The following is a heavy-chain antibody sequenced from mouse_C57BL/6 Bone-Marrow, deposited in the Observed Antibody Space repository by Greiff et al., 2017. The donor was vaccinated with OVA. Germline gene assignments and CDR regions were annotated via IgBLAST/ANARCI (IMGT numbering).Heavy chain of an antibody. CDR2: IYPRSGNT. V-gene: IGHV1-81*01. CDR3: ARYSRCYSALDY. Sequence: QVQLQQSGPELARPGASVKLSCKASGYTFTSYGISWVKQRTGQGLEWIGEIYPRSGNTYYNEKFKGKATLTADKSSSTAYMELRSLTSEDAAVXFCARYSRCYSALDYWGQGTSVTVSS. CDR1: GYTFTSYG. D-gene: IGHD6-1*01. J-gene: IGHJ4*01.